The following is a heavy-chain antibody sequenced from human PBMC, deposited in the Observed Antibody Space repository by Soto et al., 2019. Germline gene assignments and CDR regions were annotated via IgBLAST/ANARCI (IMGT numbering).Heavy chain of an antibody. V-gene: IGHV3-21*01. CDR1: GFTFSSYS. CDR2: ISSSSSYI. CDR3: ARDRAIVVVVAATPNRAFDI. Sequence: GGSLRLSCAASGFTFSSYSMNWVRQAPGKGLEWVSSISSSSSYIYYADSVKGRFTISRDNAKNSLYLQMNSLRAEDTAVYYCARDRAIVVVVAATPNRAFDIWGQGTMVT. J-gene: IGHJ3*02. D-gene: IGHD2-15*01.